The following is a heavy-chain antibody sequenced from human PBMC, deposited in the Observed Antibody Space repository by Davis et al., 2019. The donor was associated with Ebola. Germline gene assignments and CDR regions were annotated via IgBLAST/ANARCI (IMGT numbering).Heavy chain of an antibody. Sequence: SSVTVSCMASGCTFSSYAIIWVRQAPGQGLEWMGRIIPIHGIANYAQKFQGRVTITADKSTSTAYMELSSLRSEDTAVYYCARDNGASRYYDSSGYPNFDYWGQGTLVTVSS. CDR2: IIPIHGIA. V-gene: IGHV1-69*04. D-gene: IGHD3-22*01. J-gene: IGHJ4*01. CDR1: GCTFSSYA. CDR3: ARDNGASRYYDSSGYPNFDY.